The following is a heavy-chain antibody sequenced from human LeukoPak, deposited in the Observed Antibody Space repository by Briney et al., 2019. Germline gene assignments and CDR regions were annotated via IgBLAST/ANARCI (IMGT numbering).Heavy chain of an antibody. CDR3: AKSQDGGRLFHFDY. CDR1: GFTFSTYA. CDR2: ISGSGGSGGYT. Sequence: GGSLRLSCAASGFTFSTYAMSWVRQAPGKGLEWVSSISGSGGSGGYTFYPDSVKGRFTISRDNSKNTLYLQMNSLRAEDTAVYYCAKSQDGGRLFHFDYWGQGTLVTVSS. V-gene: IGHV3-23*01. J-gene: IGHJ4*02. D-gene: IGHD1-26*01.